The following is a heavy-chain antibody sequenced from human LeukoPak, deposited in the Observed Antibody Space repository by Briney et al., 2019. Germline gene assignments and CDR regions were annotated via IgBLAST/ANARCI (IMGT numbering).Heavy chain of an antibody. CDR1: GFTFSSYA. Sequence: GGSLRLSCAASGFTFSSYAMSWVRQAPGKGLEWVSSISSSSSYIYYADSVKGRFTISRDNAKNSLYLQMNSLRAEDTAVYYCARELREHGVFDIWGQGTMVTVSS. V-gene: IGHV3-21*01. CDR3: ARELREHGVFDI. J-gene: IGHJ3*02. D-gene: IGHD1-26*01. CDR2: ISSSSSYI.